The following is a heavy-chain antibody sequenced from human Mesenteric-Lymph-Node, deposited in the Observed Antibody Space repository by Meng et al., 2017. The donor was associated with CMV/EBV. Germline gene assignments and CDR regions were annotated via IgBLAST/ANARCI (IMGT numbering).Heavy chain of an antibody. J-gene: IGHJ3*01. CDR3: ARGGRPLWPV. CDR2: INTGNGNT. Sequence: QVHLVQSGAEVKKPGASVMVSCKASGYTFTKDAMHWVRQAPGQRPEWMGWINTGNGNTKYSQKFQDRVTISRNTSASTVYKELSSLRSEDTAVYYCARGGRPLWPVWGQGTVVTVSS. CDR1: GYTFTKDA. D-gene: IGHD3-10*01. V-gene: IGHV1-3*04.